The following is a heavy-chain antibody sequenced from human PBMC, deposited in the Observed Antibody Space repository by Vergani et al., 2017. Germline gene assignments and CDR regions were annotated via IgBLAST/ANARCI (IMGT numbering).Heavy chain of an antibody. J-gene: IGHJ4*02. CDR3: ARAYYDFWSGYYTRVPYYFDY. Sequence: QVQLQQWGAGLLKPSETLSLTCAVYGGSFSGYYWSWIRQPPGKGLEWIGEINHSGSTNYNPSLKSRVTISVDTSKNQFSLKLSSVTAADTAVYYCARAYYDFWSGYYTRVPYYFDYWGQGTLVTVSS. CDR2: INHSGST. CDR1: GGSFSGYY. V-gene: IGHV4-34*01. D-gene: IGHD3-3*01.